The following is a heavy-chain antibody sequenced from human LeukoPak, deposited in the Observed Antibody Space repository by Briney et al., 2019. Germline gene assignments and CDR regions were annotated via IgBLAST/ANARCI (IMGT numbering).Heavy chain of an antibody. V-gene: IGHV3-23*01. J-gene: IGHJ4*02. CDR2: ISGSGGST. CDR3: AKVNSLWFGEPGGY. Sequence: GGSLRLSCAASGFTFSSYAMSWVRQAPGKGLEWVSAISGSGGSTYYADSVKGGFTISRDNSKNTLYLQMNSLRAEDTAVYYCAKVNSLWFGEPGGYWGQGTLVTVSS. CDR1: GFTFSSYA. D-gene: IGHD3-10*01.